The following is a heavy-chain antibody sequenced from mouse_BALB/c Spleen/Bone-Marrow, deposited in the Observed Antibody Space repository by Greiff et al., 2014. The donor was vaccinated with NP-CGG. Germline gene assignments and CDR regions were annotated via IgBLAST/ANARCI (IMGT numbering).Heavy chain of an antibody. CDR3: ASYYYGSSLFAY. CDR2: IDPANGDT. J-gene: IGHJ3*01. Sequence: EVQLQESGAELAKPGASVKLSCTASGFNIKDTYMHWVKQRPEQGLEWIGRIDPANGDTKYDPKFQGKATITADTSSNTAYLQLSSLTSEDTAFYYCASYYYGSSLFAYWGQGTLVTVSA. V-gene: IGHV14-3*02. D-gene: IGHD1-1*01. CDR1: GFNIKDTY.